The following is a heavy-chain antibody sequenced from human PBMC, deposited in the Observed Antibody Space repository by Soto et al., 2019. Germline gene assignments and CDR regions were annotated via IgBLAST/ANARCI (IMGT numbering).Heavy chain of an antibody. CDR1: AFAFSSYG. Sequence: QVQLVESGGGVVQPGKSLRLSCAGSAFAFSSYGIHWVRQAPGKGLEWVAAIAYDGSAEYYTDSVKGRVTISRDNSKNIVFLQMNSVRAEDTAVYYCAKDERREIQLTYLTYGLDVWGQGTTVTVSS. CDR3: AKDERREIQLTYLTYGLDV. CDR2: IAYDGSAE. J-gene: IGHJ6*01. V-gene: IGHV3-30*18.